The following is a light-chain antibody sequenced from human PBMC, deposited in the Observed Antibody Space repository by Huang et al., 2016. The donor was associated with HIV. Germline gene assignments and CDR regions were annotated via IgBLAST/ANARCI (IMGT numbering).Light chain of an antibody. CDR3: QQSYDMPPWT. CDR2: AAS. CDR1: ENIRIY. Sequence: DIQMTQSPSSLSASVGDRVTITCRASENIRIYLNWYQQKPGKAPKLLSYAASTLQSGLPSRFSGSGSGTDFTLTINSLQPEDFATYYCQQSYDMPPWTFGQGTRVEIK. V-gene: IGKV1-39*01. J-gene: IGKJ1*01.